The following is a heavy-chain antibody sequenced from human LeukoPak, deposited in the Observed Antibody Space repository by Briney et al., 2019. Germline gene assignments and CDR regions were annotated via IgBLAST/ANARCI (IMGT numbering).Heavy chain of an antibody. CDR1: GYTFTSYA. J-gene: IGHJ4*02. CDR2: INAGNGNT. D-gene: IGHD6-13*01. V-gene: IGHV1-3*01. CDR3: ARFGYSSSWPPYFDY. Sequence: ASVKVSCKASGYTFTSYAMHWVRQAPGQRLEWMGWINAGNGNTKYSQKFQGRVTITRDTSASTAYMELSSLRSEDTAVYYCARFGYSSSWPPYFDYWGQGTLVTVSS.